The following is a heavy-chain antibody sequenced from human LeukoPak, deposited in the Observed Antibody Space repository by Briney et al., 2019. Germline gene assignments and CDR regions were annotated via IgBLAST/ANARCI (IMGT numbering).Heavy chain of an antibody. V-gene: IGHV3-9*01. Sequence: PGGSLRLSCAASGFTFDDYAMHWVRQAPGKGLEWVSGISWNSGSIGYADSVKGRFTISRDNAKNSLYLQMNSLRAEDTALYYCAKDSYGSGSYARDLDYWGQGTLVTVSS. CDR1: GFTFDDYA. J-gene: IGHJ4*02. D-gene: IGHD3-10*01. CDR2: ISWNSGSI. CDR3: AKDSYGSGSYARDLDY.